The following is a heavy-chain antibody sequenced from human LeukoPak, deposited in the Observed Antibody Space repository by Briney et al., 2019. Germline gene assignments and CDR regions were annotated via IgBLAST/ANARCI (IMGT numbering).Heavy chain of an antibody. CDR1: GGSISSSSYY. J-gene: IGHJ4*02. Sequence: SETLSLTCTVSGGSISSSSYYWGWIRQPPGKGLEWIGSIYYSGSTYYNPSLKSRVTISVDTSKNQFSMKLSSATAADTAVYYCARRRTFLYSSGWYTTSWFDYWGQGTLVTVSS. D-gene: IGHD6-19*01. CDR2: IYYSGST. CDR3: ARRRTFLYSSGWYTTSWFDY. V-gene: IGHV4-39*01.